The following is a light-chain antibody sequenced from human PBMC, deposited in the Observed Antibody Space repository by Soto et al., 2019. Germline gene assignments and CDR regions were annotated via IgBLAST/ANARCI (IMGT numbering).Light chain of an antibody. CDR3: QSYDSNLSGSV. V-gene: IGLV1-40*01. J-gene: IGLJ3*02. Sequence: QSVLTQPPSVSGAPGQRVTISCTGSSSNIGAGYDVHWYQQLPGTAPKLLIYGNSNRPSGVPDRFSGSKSGTSASLAITGLQAEDEADYCQSYDSNLSGSVFGGGTKLTVL. CDR1: SSNIGAGYD. CDR2: GNS.